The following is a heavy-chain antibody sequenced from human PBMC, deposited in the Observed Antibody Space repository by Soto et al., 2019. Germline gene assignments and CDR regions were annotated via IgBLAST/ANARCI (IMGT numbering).Heavy chain of an antibody. CDR1: GGSISRYY. J-gene: IGHJ6*02. D-gene: IGHD2-21*02. CDR3: ARDLWGYCGTDCYPLDA. V-gene: IGHV4-59*01. CDR2: LYNTGST. Sequence: SETLSLTCTVSGGSISRYYWSWIRQTPGKGLEWIGYLYNTGSTIYNPSLESRVTISADTSKNQFSLKLNSVTAADTAVYYCARDLWGYCGTDCYPLDAWGPGTTVTVS.